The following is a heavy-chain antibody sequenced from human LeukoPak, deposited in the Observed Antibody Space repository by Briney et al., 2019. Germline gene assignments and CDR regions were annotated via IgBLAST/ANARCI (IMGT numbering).Heavy chain of an antibody. CDR3: ARRAPRQAAAWYGGAFDI. Sequence: SETLFLTCAVYGGSFSGYYWSWIRQPPGKGLEWIGEIKHSGSTNYNPSLKSRVTISVDTSKNQFSLKLSSVTAADTAVYYCARRAPRQAAAWYGGAFDIWGQGTMVTVSS. D-gene: IGHD6-13*01. V-gene: IGHV4-34*01. J-gene: IGHJ3*02. CDR1: GGSFSGYY. CDR2: IKHSGST.